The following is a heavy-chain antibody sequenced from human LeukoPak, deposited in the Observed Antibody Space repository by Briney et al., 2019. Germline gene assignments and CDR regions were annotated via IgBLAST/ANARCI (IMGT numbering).Heavy chain of an antibody. CDR1: GYTFTGYY. D-gene: IGHD5-12*01. J-gene: IGHJ4*02. Sequence: ASVKVSCKASGYTFTGYYVHWVRQTPGQGLEWMGWINPNSGGTNYAQKFQGRVTMTRDTSISTAYMELSRLRSDDTAVSYCARVRSWGGYVRGFDYWGEGTLVTVSS. CDR3: ARVRSWGGYVRGFDY. V-gene: IGHV1-2*02. CDR2: INPNSGGT.